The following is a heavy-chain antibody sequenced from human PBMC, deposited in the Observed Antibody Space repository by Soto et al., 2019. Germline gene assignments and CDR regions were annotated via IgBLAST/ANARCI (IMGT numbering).Heavy chain of an antibody. CDR3: AQTEDGGRSRTPAGWFDA. D-gene: IGHD2-15*01. CDR2: IFSNDEK. CDR1: GFSLSNAGMG. J-gene: IGHJ5*02. Sequence: QVTLKESGPVLVKPTETLTLTCIVSGFSLSNAGMGVSWIRQPPGKALEWLAHIFSNDEKRFSTSLKNRLTISKDTSNSQVVLIMTNMDPVDTATYYCAQTEDGGRSRTPAGWFDAWGQGTLVTVSS. V-gene: IGHV2-26*01.